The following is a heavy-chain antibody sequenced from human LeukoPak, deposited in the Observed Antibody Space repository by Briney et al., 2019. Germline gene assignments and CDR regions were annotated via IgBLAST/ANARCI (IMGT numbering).Heavy chain of an antibody. J-gene: IGHJ3*02. V-gene: IGHV4-59*08. CDR2: IYYSGNT. Sequence: PSETPSLTCTVSGGSISSFYWSWIRQAPEKGLEWIGYIYYSGNTNYNPSLKSRVTISVDTSKKQFSLKLSSVTAADTAVYYCARHHGISVVTDAFDIWGQGTMVTVSS. D-gene: IGHD3-22*01. CDR1: GGSISSFY. CDR3: ARHHGISVVTDAFDI.